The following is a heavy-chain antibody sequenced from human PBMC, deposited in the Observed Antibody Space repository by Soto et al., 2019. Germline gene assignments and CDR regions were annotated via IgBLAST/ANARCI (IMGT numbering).Heavy chain of an antibody. CDR2: INPSGGST. J-gene: IGHJ6*02. D-gene: IGHD3-9*01. Sequence: QVQLVQSGAEVKKPGASVKVSCKASGYTFTSYYMHWVRQAPGQGLEWMGIINPSGGSTSYAQKFQGRVTMTRDTSTSTVYMELSSLRSEDTAVYYCASPMSPTYYDILTGHYYYYGMDVWGQGTTVTVSS. V-gene: IGHV1-46*01. CDR1: GYTFTSYY. CDR3: ASPMSPTYYDILTGHYYYYGMDV.